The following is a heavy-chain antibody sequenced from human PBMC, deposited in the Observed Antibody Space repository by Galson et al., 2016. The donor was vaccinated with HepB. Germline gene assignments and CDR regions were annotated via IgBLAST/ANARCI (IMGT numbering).Heavy chain of an antibody. D-gene: IGHD3-10*01. Sequence: TLSLTCTVSGGSISSGSYYWNWIRQPAGKGLEWIGRIYTTENTNYNPSLKSRVTISVDTSKNQFSLRLSSVTAADTAVYYCARSLLWFRESTPTYYFDYWGQGAQVTVSS. CDR1: GGSISSGSYY. J-gene: IGHJ4*02. CDR2: IYTTENT. CDR3: ARSLLWFRESTPTYYFDY. V-gene: IGHV4-61*02.